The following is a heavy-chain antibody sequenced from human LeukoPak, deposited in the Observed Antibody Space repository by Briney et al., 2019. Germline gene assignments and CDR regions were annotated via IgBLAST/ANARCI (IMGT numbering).Heavy chain of an antibody. D-gene: IGHD3-16*02. CDR1: GYTCTSYG. J-gene: IGHJ4*02. CDR3: ARAREDYDYVWGSYPKYYFDY. V-gene: IGHV1-18*01. Sequence: GASVKVSCKASGYTCTSYGISWVRQAPGQGLEWMGWISAYNGNANYAQKLQGRVTMTTDTSTSTAYMELRSLRSDDTAVYYCARAREDYDYVWGSYPKYYFDYWGQGTLVTVSS. CDR2: ISAYNGNA.